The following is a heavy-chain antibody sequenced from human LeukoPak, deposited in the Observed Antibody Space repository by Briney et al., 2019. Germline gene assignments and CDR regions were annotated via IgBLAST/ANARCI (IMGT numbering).Heavy chain of an antibody. V-gene: IGHV3-66*01. CDR2: IYSGGST. D-gene: IGHD1-26*01. J-gene: IGHJ4*02. Sequence: PGGSLRLSCAASGFTVSNNYMRWVRQAPGKGLEWVSLIYSGGSTYYADSVKGRFTISRDNSKNTLYLQMNSLRAEDTAVYYCARSQWELGNFDYWGQGTLVTVSS. CDR3: ARSQWELGNFDY. CDR1: GFTVSNNY.